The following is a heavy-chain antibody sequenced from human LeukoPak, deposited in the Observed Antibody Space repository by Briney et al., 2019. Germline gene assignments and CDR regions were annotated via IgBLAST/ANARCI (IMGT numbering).Heavy chain of an antibody. Sequence: SETLSLTCAVYGGSFSGYYWSWIRQPPGKGLEWIGEINHSGSTNYNPSLKSRVTISVDTSKNQFSLKLSSVTAEDTAVYYCAKVRETSSWPAFDYWGQGTLVTVSS. CDR2: INHSGST. CDR1: GGSFSGYY. CDR3: AKVRETSSWPAFDY. D-gene: IGHD6-13*01. V-gene: IGHV4-34*01. J-gene: IGHJ4*02.